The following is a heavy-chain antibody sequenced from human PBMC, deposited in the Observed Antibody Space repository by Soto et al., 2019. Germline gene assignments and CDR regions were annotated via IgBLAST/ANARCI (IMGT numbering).Heavy chain of an antibody. D-gene: IGHD3-22*01. J-gene: IGHJ5*02. Sequence: SETLSLTCAVSGGSISSGDYFWTWIRQPPGKGLEWIGYIYHSGSTYYNPSLKSRVTISLDTSKNQFSLKLSSVTAADTAVYYCARAGYYDGSGYYYWLDPWGQGTLVT. V-gene: IGHV4-30-4*01. CDR2: IYHSGST. CDR3: ARAGYYDGSGYYYWLDP. CDR1: GGSISSGDYF.